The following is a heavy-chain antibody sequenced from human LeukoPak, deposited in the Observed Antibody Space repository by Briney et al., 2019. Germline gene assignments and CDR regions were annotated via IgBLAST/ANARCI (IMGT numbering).Heavy chain of an antibody. CDR1: GFTFSSYA. D-gene: IGHD3-22*01. J-gene: IGHJ4*02. Sequence: PGGSLRLSCAASGFTFSSYAMSWVRQAPGKGLEWVSAISGSGGSTYYADFVKGRFTISRDNSKNTLYLQMNSLRAEDTAVYYCAKAGITMIVVLSYFDYWGQGTLVTVSS. CDR3: AKAGITMIVVLSYFDY. V-gene: IGHV3-23*01. CDR2: ISGSGGST.